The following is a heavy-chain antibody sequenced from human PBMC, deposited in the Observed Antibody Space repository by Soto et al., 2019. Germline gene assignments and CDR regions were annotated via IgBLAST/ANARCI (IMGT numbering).Heavy chain of an antibody. CDR3: AAGVMTTVTTNAFDI. CDR1: GGTFSSYG. J-gene: IGHJ3*02. CDR2: ISAYNGNT. D-gene: IGHD4-17*01. Sequence: ASVKVSCKASGGTFSSYGISWVRQAPEQGLEWMGWISAYNGNTNYAQKLQGRVTMTTDTSTSTAYMELRSLRSDDTAVYYCAAGVMTTVTTNAFDIWGQGTMVNVSS. V-gene: IGHV1-18*01.